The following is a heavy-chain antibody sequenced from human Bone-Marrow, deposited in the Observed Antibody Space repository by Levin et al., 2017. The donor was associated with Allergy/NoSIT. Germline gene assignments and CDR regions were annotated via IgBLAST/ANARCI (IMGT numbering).Heavy chain of an antibody. Sequence: GESLKISCKASGYTFTSYYMHWVRQAPGQGLEWMGIINPSGGSTSYAQKFQGRVTMTRDTSTSTVYMELSSLRSEDTAVYYCARGESLGWDSSGWYGDFDYWGQGTLVTVSS. D-gene: IGHD6-19*01. CDR1: GYTFTSYY. V-gene: IGHV1-46*01. CDR2: INPSGGST. CDR3: ARGESLGWDSSGWYGDFDY. J-gene: IGHJ4*02.